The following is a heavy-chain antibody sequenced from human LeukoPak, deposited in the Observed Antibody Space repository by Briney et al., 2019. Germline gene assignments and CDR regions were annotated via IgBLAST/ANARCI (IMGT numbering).Heavy chain of an antibody. CDR2: VYYSGST. CDR1: GDSVSNVSYY. V-gene: IGHV4-39*01. Sequence: PSETLSLTCTVSGDSVSNVSYYWAWIRQPPGKGLEWIANVYYSGSTYYNPSLKSRVAISVDTSKNQLSLTLRSVTAADTGVYFCASLVRGGSFYYYMDVWGRGTSVTVSS. J-gene: IGHJ6*03. D-gene: IGHD3-10*01. CDR3: ASLVRGGSFYYYMDV.